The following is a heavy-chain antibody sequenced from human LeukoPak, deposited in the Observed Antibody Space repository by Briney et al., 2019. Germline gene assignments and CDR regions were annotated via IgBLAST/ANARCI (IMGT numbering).Heavy chain of an antibody. D-gene: IGHD3-10*01. CDR3: AGDYGRGFDI. V-gene: IGHV1-2*02. CDR1: GYTFSGYY. Sequence: ASVKVSCKASGYTFSGYYMHWVRQAPGQGLEWMGWINANNGGTNYAQKFQGRVTWTRDTSISTAYMELGRLRSDDTAVYYCAGDYGRGFDIWGQGTMVTVSS. J-gene: IGHJ3*02. CDR2: INANNGGT.